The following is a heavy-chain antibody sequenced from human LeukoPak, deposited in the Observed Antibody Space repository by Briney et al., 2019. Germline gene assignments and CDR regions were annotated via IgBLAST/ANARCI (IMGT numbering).Heavy chain of an antibody. CDR3: ARVNVDTALYYFDY. J-gene: IGHJ4*02. CDR1: GFNFSSYG. V-gene: IGHV3-30*03. Sequence: GRSLRLSCAASGFNFSSYGMHWVRQAPGKGQERVAGISYDGSNKYYADSVKGRFTISRGNSKNSLYLQMNSLRAEDTAVYYCARVNVDTALYYFDYWGQGTLVTVSS. D-gene: IGHD5-18*01. CDR2: ISYDGSNK.